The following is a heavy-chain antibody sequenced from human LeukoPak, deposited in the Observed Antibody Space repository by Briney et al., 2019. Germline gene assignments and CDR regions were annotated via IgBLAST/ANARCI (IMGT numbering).Heavy chain of an antibody. D-gene: IGHD1-26*01. CDR2: ISGGGGTT. J-gene: IGHJ4*02. CDR1: GFSFSNYA. V-gene: IGHV3-23*01. CDR3: ARGEPTYY. Sequence: GGSLRLSCAASGFSFSNYAMSWVRQAPGKGLEWVSAISGGGGTTYYTDSVKGRFTISRDNSKNTLYLQMNSLRAEDTAVYYCARGEPTYYWGQGTLVTVSS.